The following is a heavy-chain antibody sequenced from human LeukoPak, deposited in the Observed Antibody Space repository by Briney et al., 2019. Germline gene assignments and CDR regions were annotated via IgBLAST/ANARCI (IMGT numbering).Heavy chain of an antibody. D-gene: IGHD3-10*01. CDR1: GYSFTSYW. CDR2: IYPDDSDT. Sequence: GESLKISCKGSGYSFTSYWIGWVRQMPGKGLEWMGIIYPDDSDTRYSPSFQGQVTISVDKSISTAYLQWTSLKASDTAMYYCAAGELWFGEPRWFDPWGQGTLVTVSS. J-gene: IGHJ5*02. V-gene: IGHV5-51*01. CDR3: AAGELWFGEPRWFDP.